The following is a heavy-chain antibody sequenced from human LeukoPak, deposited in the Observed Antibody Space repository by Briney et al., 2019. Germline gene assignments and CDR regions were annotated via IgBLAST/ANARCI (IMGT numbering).Heavy chain of an antibody. CDR3: AKDEHQGYNFGLDAFDI. CDR1: GFTFSSYG. J-gene: IGHJ3*02. V-gene: IGHV3-30*02. CDR2: IQFDGSEK. D-gene: IGHD5-18*01. Sequence: PGGSLRLSCAASGFTFSSYGMHWVRQAPGKGLEWVAFIQFDGSEKYYADSVKGRFTISRDNSKNTLYLQMNSLGPEDTAVYYCAKDEHQGYNFGLDAFDIWGQGTMVTVSS.